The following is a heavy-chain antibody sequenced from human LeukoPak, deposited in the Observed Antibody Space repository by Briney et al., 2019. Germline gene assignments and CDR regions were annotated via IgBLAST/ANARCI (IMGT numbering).Heavy chain of an antibody. D-gene: IGHD1-7*01. CDR2: MNPNSGNT. CDR1: GYTFTNYD. CDR3: ATANNWNYALGY. V-gene: IGHV1-8*02. Sequence: ASVKVSCKASGYTFTNYDINWVRQATGQGLEWMGWMNPNSGNTGYAQKFQGRVTMTTDTSTGTAYMELRSLRSDDTAMYYCATANNWNYALGYWGQGTLVTVSS. J-gene: IGHJ4*02.